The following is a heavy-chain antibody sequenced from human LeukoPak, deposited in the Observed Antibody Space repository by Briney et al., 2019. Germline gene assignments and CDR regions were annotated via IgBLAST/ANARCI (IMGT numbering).Heavy chain of an antibody. V-gene: IGHV3-23*01. CDR1: GFAFSSYA. CDR2: ISGSGGST. J-gene: IGHJ3*01. Sequence: LPGGSLRLSCAASGFAFSSYAMSWVRQAPGKGLEWVLAISGSGGSTYYADSVKGRFTISRDDSKKTLYLQMNSLRADDTAVYYCAKGKVNHNGAFDVWGQGTMVAVSS. CDR3: AKGKVNHNGAFDV. D-gene: IGHD2-8*01.